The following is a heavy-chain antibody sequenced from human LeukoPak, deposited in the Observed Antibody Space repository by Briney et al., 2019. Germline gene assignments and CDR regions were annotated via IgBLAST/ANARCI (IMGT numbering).Heavy chain of an antibody. D-gene: IGHD3-16*01. CDR1: GFTFSNFA. CDR2: ISYDGDNE. CDR3: ARVRGGRSWYYYGMDV. Sequence: RPGGSLRLSCAASGFTFSNFAMHWVRQAPGKGLEWVAVISYDGDNEYYADSVKGQFTISRDSSKDRLYLQMNSLRPEDTAMYYCARVRGGRSWYYYGMDVWGRGTTVTVSS. V-gene: IGHV3-30-3*01. J-gene: IGHJ6*02.